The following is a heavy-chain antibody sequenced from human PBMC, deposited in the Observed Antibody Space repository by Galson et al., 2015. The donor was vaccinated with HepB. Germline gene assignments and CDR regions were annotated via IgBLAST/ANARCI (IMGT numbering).Heavy chain of an antibody. CDR2: IKQDGSEK. J-gene: IGHJ4*02. CDR1: GFTFSSYW. CDR3: ARSYYDSSGYYPPHFDY. V-gene: IGHV3-7*03. D-gene: IGHD3-22*01. Sequence: SLRLSCAASGFTFSSYWMSWVRQAPGKGLEWVANIKQDGSEKYYVDSVKGRFTISRDNAKNSLYLQMNSLRAEDTAVYYCARSYYDSSGYYPPHFDYWGQGTLVTVSS.